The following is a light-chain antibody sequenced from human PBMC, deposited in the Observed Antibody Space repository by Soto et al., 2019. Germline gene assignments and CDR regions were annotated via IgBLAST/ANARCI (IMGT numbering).Light chain of an antibody. CDR3: QQYNNWPPWT. J-gene: IGKJ1*01. Sequence: EIVMTQSPATLSVSPGERATLSCSASQSVSSNLAWYQQKVGQAPRLXXYGASTRATGSPARCSGSGSGTEVTLTISSLQSEDFAVYYCQQYNNWPPWTCGQGTKVDI. CDR2: GAS. V-gene: IGKV3-15*01. CDR1: QSVSSN.